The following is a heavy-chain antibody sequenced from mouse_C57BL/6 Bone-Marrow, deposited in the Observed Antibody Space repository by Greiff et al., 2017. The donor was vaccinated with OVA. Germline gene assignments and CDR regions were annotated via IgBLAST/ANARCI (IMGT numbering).Heavy chain of an antibody. CDR1: GFSFNTYA. D-gene: IGHD2-5*01. J-gene: IGHJ3*01. Sequence: EVQLQESGGGLVQPKGSLKLSCAASGFSFNTYAMNWVRQAPGKGLEWVARIRSKSNNYATYYADSVKDRFTISRDDSESMLYLQMNNLKTEDTAMYYCAHSNSAWFAYWGQGTLVTVSA. CDR2: IRSKSNNYAT. V-gene: IGHV10-1*01. CDR3: AHSNSAWFAY.